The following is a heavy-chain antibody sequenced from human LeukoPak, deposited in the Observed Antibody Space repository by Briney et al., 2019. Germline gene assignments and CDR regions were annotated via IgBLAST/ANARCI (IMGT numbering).Heavy chain of an antibody. CDR3: ARDPGGEGYFDY. J-gene: IGHJ4*02. D-gene: IGHD3-10*01. CDR1: GFSVSSNY. CDR2: IYSGGRI. Sequence: PGGSLRLSCAASGFSVSSNYMSWVRQAPGKGLEWVSVIYSGGRIYYADSVKGRFTTSRDTSKNTLYLQMNSLRAEDTAVYYCARDPGGEGYFDYWGQGTLVTVSS. V-gene: IGHV3-53*01.